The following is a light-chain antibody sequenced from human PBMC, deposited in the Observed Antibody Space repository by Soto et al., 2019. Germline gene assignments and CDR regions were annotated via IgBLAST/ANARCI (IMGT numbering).Light chain of an antibody. V-gene: IGKV3-15*01. CDR2: DAS. J-gene: IGKJ2*01. Sequence: EVVMTQSPGTPSVSPGEGATLSCRASQSVSVNLAWYQHRPGQAPRPLIYDASTRAIGVPARFSGRGSGTEFTLTISSLQSEDFAIYYCLQYNSWPYTFGRGTKLEI. CDR1: QSVSVN. CDR3: LQYNSWPYT.